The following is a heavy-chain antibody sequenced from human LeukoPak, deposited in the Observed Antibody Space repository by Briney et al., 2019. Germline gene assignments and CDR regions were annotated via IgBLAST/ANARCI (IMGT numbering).Heavy chain of an antibody. J-gene: IGHJ4*01. D-gene: IGHD5-12*01. CDR2: TYYTGST. CDR3: ASHGSSGHDPLT. Sequence: SETLSLTCTVSGDSIRSYYWNWIRRPPGKGLEWIGYTYYTGSTSYNPSLKSRVTISLDTSKSQFSLRLTSVTAADTAVYYCASHGSSGHDPLTWGQGTLVTVSS. CDR1: GDSIRSYY. V-gene: IGHV4-59*08.